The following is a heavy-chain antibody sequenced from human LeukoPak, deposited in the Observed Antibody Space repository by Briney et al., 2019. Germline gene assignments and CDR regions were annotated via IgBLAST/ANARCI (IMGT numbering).Heavy chain of an antibody. CDR1: GFTFSSYW. Sequence: GGSLRLSCAASGFTFSSYWMSWVRQAPGKGLEWVANIKQDGSEEYYVDSVKGRFTISRDNAKNSLYLQMNSLRAEDTAVYYCASQYSGSYTGDYYFDYWGQGTLVTVSS. V-gene: IGHV3-7*01. CDR2: IKQDGSEE. D-gene: IGHD1-26*01. CDR3: ASQYSGSYTGDYYFDY. J-gene: IGHJ4*02.